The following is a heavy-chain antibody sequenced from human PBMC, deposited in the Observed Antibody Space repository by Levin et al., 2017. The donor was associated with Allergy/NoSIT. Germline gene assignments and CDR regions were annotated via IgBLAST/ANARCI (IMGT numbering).Heavy chain of an antibody. V-gene: IGHV3-21*06. Sequence: NAGGSLRLSCAASQFTFSSYSMNWVRQAPGKGLEWVSSISSSSGSIYYADSLKGRFTISRDNAKNSLYLQMNSLRAEDTAVYYCARGRGSSWPGVGFDPWGQGTLVTVSS. CDR2: ISSSSGSI. CDR1: QFTFSSYS. CDR3: ARGRGSSWPGVGFDP. D-gene: IGHD6-13*01. J-gene: IGHJ5*02.